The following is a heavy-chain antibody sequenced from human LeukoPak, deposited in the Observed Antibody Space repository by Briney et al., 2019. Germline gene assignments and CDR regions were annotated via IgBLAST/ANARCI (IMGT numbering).Heavy chain of an antibody. J-gene: IGHJ4*02. Sequence: VGSLRLSCAASGFTFSSYGMHWVRQAPAKGLEWVAIISYDGSNKYYADSVKGRFTISRDNSKNTLYLQMNSLRAEDAAVYYCAKSTTVTQRGYFDYWGQGTLVTVSS. D-gene: IGHD4-17*01. CDR3: AKSTTVTQRGYFDY. CDR1: GFTFSSYG. CDR2: ISYDGSNK. V-gene: IGHV3-30*18.